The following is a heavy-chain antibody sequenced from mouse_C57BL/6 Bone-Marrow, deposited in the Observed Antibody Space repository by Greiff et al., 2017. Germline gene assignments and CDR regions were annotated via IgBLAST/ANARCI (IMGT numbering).Heavy chain of an antibody. CDR2: IDPSDSYT. V-gene: IGHV1-59*01. J-gene: IGHJ3*01. Sequence: VQLQQSGAELVRPGTSVKLSCKASGYTFTSYWMHWVKQRPGQGLEWIGVIDPSDSYTNYNQKFKGKATLTVDTSSSTAYMQLSSLTSEDSAVYYCARRDGYYWFAYWGQGTLVTVSA. CDR1: GYTFTSYW. D-gene: IGHD2-3*01. CDR3: ARRDGYYWFAY.